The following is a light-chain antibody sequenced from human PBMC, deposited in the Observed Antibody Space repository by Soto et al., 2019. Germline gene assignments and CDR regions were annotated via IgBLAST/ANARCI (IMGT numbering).Light chain of an antibody. J-gene: IGLJ2*01. CDR2: GVS. CDR1: SSDIGGYNY. Sequence: QSALTQPASVPGSPGQSITISCTGTSSDIGGYNYVSWYQQHPGKAPKLMIYGVSNRPSGVSGRFFGSKSGNTASLTISGLQPEDEADYYCSSYRSSIIPVVFGGGTKLTVL. V-gene: IGLV2-14*01. CDR3: SSYRSSIIPVV.